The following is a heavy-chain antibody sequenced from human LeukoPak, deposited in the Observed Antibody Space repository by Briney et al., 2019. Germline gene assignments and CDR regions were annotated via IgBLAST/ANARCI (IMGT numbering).Heavy chain of an antibody. V-gene: IGHV3-21*01. Sequence: GGSLRLSCAASGFTFSTHSMNWVRQAPGRGLEWVSSIGGSGSHIYYADSVRGRFTISRDNAKNSLYLDMNSLRAEDTVVYYCARDLRGTYYDFWSGYYFDFWGQGTRVTVSS. CDR3: ARDLRGTYYDFWSGYYFDF. CDR2: IGGSGSHI. J-gene: IGHJ4*02. CDR1: GFTFSTHS. D-gene: IGHD3-3*01.